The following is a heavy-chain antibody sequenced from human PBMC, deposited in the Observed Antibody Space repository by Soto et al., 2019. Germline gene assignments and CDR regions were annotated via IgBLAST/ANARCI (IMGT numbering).Heavy chain of an antibody. D-gene: IGHD6-13*01. J-gene: IGHJ4*02. V-gene: IGHV3-23*01. CDR3: AXXXSXWYFDY. CDR1: GFTFSSYA. Sequence: EVQLLESGGGLVQPGGSLRLSCAASGFTFSSYAMNWVRQAPGKGLEWVSVISGSDGSTYYADSVKGRFTISRDNSKNTLNLQMNSLRAEDTAVYYXAXXXSXWYFDYWGQGTLVTVSS. CDR2: ISGSDGST.